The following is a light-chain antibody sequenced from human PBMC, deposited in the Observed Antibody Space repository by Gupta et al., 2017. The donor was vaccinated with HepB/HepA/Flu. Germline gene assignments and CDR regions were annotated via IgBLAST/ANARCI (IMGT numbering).Light chain of an antibody. Sequence: QSVLTQPPSVSAAPGQKVTISCSGTSSNIENNYVSWYQQLPGAAPKLLIHTNDARPSWIPDRFSGSKSGTSATLGIAGLQTGDEADYYCGTWDDTLSHVVFGGGTKLTVL. J-gene: IGLJ2*01. CDR1: SSNIENNY. V-gene: IGLV1-51*02. CDR3: GTWDDTLSHVV. CDR2: TND.